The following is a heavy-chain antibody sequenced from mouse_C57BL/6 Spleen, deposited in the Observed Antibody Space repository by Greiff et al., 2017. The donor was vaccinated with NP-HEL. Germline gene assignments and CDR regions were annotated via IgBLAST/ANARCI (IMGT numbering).Heavy chain of an antibody. V-gene: IGHV2-6-1*01. J-gene: IGHJ4*01. CDR1: GFSFTSYG. D-gene: IGHD1-1*01. Sequence: VKLVESGPGLVAPSQSLSITCTVSGFSFTSYGVHWVRQPPGKGLEWLVVIWSDGSTTYNSALKSRLSISKDNSKSQVFLKMNSLQTDDTAMYYCARHLGYYGSSYGAMDYWGQGTSVTVSS. CDR3: ARHLGYYGSSYGAMDY. CDR2: IWSDGST.